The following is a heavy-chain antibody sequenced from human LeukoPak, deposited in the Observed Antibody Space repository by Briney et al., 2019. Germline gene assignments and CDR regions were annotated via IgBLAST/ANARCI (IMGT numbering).Heavy chain of an antibody. V-gene: IGHV3-66*01. J-gene: IGHJ4*02. CDR2: IYSGGST. D-gene: IGHD6-6*01. Sequence: GGSLRLSCAASGFTVSSNYMSWVRQAPGKGLEWVSVIYSGGSTYYADSVKGRFTIFRDNSNNTLFLQMNSLRAEDTAVYYCARSVSSSSINYFDYWGQGTLVTVSS. CDR1: GFTVSSNY. CDR3: ARSVSSSSINYFDY.